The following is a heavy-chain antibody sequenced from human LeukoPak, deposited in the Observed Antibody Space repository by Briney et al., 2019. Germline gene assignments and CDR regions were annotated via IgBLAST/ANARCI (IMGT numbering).Heavy chain of an antibody. CDR3: AKDLARITMIVVVIRRDYYYYGMDV. CDR2: ISGSGGST. J-gene: IGHJ6*02. D-gene: IGHD3-22*01. V-gene: IGHV3-23*01. CDR1: GFTFSSYA. Sequence: PGASLRLSCAASGFTFSSYAMSWVRQAPGKGLEWVSAISGSGGSTYYADSVKGRFTISRDNSKNTLYLQMNSLRDEDTAVYYCAKDLARITMIVVVIRRDYYYYGMDVWGQGTTVTVSS.